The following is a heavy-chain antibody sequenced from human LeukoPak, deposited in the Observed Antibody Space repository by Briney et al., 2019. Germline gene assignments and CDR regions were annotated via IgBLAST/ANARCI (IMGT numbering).Heavy chain of an antibody. V-gene: IGHV1-18*01. D-gene: IGHD3-10*01. J-gene: IGHJ5*02. CDR1: GYTFTSYG. CDR3: ARVSGYLRSNWFDP. Sequence: GASVKVSCKASGYTFTSYGISWVRQAPGQGLEWMGWISAYNGNTNYAQKPQGRVTMTTDTSTSTAYMELRSLRSDDTAVYYCARVSGYLRSNWFDPWGQGTLVTVSS. CDR2: ISAYNGNT.